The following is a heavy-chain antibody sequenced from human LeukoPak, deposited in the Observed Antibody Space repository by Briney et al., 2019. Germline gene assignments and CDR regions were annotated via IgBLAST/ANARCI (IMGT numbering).Heavy chain of an antibody. CDR1: GLTFSDYY. Sequence: GGPLRLSCAASGLTFSDYYISWLLQAPGKGLQWVTYNSSSGSTIYYADSVKGRFTIFRDNAKNSLYLQMNSLRAEDTAVYYFWRDSSGSYGQHYFDFWGKGNPVSVSS. CDR3: WRDSSGSYGQHYFDF. CDR2: NSSSGSTI. D-gene: IGHD3-22*01. J-gene: IGHJ4*02. V-gene: IGHV3-11*04.